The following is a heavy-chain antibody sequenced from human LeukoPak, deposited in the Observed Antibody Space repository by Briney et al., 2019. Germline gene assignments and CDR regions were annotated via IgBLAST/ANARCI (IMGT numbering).Heavy chain of an antibody. CDR1: GGSISSYY. Sequence: SETLSLTCTVSGGSISSYYWNWIRQTPGKGLEWIGFIYISGYTAYNPSLKSRVTISVDTSKNQFSLKLSSVTAADTAVYFCARDPQDAFDIWGQGTMVIVSS. V-gene: IGHV4-59*01. J-gene: IGHJ3*02. CDR2: IYISGYT. CDR3: ARDPQDAFDI.